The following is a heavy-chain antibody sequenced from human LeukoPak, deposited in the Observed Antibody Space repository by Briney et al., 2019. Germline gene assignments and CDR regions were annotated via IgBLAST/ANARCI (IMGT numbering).Heavy chain of an antibody. V-gene: IGHV5-51*01. Sequence: GESLKISCKGSGCSFTSYWIGWVRQVPGKGLEWMGIIYPGDSDTRYSPSFQGQVTISADKSISTAYLQWSSLKASDTAMYYCARHPQLRYFDWLGITNYYYYGMDVWGQGTTVTVSS. CDR1: GCSFTSYW. J-gene: IGHJ6*02. CDR3: ARHPQLRYFDWLGITNYYYYGMDV. CDR2: IYPGDSDT. D-gene: IGHD3-9*01.